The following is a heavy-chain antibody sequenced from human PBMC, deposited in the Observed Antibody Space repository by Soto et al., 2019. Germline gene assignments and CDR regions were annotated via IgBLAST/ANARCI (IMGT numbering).Heavy chain of an antibody. V-gene: IGHV3-23*01. J-gene: IGHJ6*02. D-gene: IGHD3-3*01. Sequence: GGSLRLSCAASGFTFSSYAMSWVRQAPGKGLEWVSAISGSGGSTYYADSVKGRFTISRDNSKNTLYLQMNSLRAEDTAVYYCLYYDFWSVGYYYGMDVWGQGTTVTVSS. CDR1: GFTFSSYA. CDR2: ISGSGGST. CDR3: LYYDFWSVGYYYGMDV.